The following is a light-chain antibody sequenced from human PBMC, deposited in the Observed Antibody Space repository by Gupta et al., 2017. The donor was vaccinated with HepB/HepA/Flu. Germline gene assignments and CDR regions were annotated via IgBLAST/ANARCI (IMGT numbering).Light chain of an antibody. Sequence: DIVMTQSPLSLPVPPGEPASISCRTSQSLLHSNGYNYWDWYLQKPGQSPQLLIYLGSNRASGVPDRFSGSGSGTDFTLKISRVEAEDVGVYYCMQALQTWTFGQGTKVEIK. CDR3: MQALQTWT. CDR1: QSLLHSNGYNY. V-gene: IGKV2-28*01. CDR2: LGS. J-gene: IGKJ1*01.